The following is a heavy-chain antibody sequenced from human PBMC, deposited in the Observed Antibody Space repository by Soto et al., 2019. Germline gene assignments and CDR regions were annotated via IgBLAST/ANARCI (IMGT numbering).Heavy chain of an antibody. CDR1: GYTFTSYG. Sequence: QVQLVQSGAEVKKPGASVKVSCKASGYTFTSYGISWVRQAPGQGLEWMGWISAYNGNTNYAQKLQGRVTMTTDTYTSKGYMEVRSLISDHTAVYYCARDNGYGDYADPYYYGMDVWGQETTVTVSS. J-gene: IGHJ6*02. D-gene: IGHD4-17*01. CDR3: ARDNGYGDYADPYYYGMDV. V-gene: IGHV1-18*01. CDR2: ISAYNGNT.